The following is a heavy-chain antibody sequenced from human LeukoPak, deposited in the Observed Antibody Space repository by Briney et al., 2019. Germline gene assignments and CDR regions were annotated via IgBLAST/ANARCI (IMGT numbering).Heavy chain of an antibody. Sequence: SETLSLTCTASGGSISSSSNYWGWLRQPPGKGLEWIGSIHYGGTTYYNPSLKSRVTISVDTSKNQFSLNLSSVTAADTAVYYCARQLDDYVWGSYHQDPWGQGTLVTVSS. CDR2: IHYGGTT. V-gene: IGHV4-39*01. D-gene: IGHD3-16*02. CDR3: ARQLDDYVWGSYHQDP. J-gene: IGHJ5*02. CDR1: GGSISSSSNY.